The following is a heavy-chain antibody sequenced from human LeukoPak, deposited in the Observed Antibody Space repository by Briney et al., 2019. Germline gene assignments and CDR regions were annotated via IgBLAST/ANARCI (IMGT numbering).Heavy chain of an antibody. CDR1: EFTFSRYA. V-gene: IGHV3-30*18. CDR2: ISYDGSNK. CDR3: AKDYDFWSGYMNYGMDV. D-gene: IGHD3-3*01. J-gene: IGHJ6*02. Sequence: GGSLRLSCAASEFTFSRYAMHWVRQAPGKGLEWVSPISYDGSNKYYADSVKGRFTISRDNSKNTLYLQMSSLRAEDTAVYHCAKDYDFWSGYMNYGMDVWGQGTTVTASS.